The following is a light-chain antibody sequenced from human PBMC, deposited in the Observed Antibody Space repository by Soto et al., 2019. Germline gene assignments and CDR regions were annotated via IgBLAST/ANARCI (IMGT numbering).Light chain of an antibody. V-gene: IGKV3-11*01. CDR1: QSVSSY. CDR2: DAS. J-gene: IGKJ4*01. CDR3: QQRSQGLT. Sequence: EIVLTQSPATLSLSPGERATLSCRASQSVSSYLAWYQQKPGQAPRLLIYDASNRATGIPARFSGSGSGTDFTLTISSLEPEDFAVYYCQQRSQGLTFGGGTKVDI.